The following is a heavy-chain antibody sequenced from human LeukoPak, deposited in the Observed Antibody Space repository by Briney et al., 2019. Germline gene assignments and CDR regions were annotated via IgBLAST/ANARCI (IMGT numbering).Heavy chain of an antibody. CDR3: ARDRGYYVEYYMDV. V-gene: IGHV1-2*02. D-gene: IGHD1-26*01. CDR2: INPNSGGT. J-gene: IGHJ6*03. CDR1: GYSFTGYY. Sequence: GASVKVSCKASGYSFTGYYMHWVRQAPGQGLEWMGWINPNSGGTNYAQKFQGRVTMTRDTSISTAYMELSRLRSDDTAVYYCARDRGYYVEYYMDVWGKGTTVTVSS.